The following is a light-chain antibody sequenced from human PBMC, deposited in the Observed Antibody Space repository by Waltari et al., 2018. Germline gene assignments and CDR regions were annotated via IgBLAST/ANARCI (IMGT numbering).Light chain of an antibody. CDR2: WAF. V-gene: IGKV4-1*01. CDR1: QSLLSNADNKNY. CDR3: QQHYGSPLT. J-gene: IGKJ3*01. Sequence: DIVMTQSPDSLAVFLGERATIKCKSSQSLLSNADNKNYLAWFQQKPGQPPKLLSYWAFLRESGVPGRFSGGGSGTDFTLTISNLQAEDVAVYYCQQHYGSPLTFGPGTRVDIK.